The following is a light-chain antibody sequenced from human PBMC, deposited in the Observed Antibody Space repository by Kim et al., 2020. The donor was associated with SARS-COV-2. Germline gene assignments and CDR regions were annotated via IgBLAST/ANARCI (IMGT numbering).Light chain of an antibody. J-gene: IGKJ2*01. CDR3: QQSYRIPYA. V-gene: IGKV1-39*01. Sequence: SACVGDQVTVTCRTSQNIINYLNWYPQKPAEAPKLLIYAAVTLQGGVSSRFSASGSGTDFTLMITSLQPEDLATYYCQQSYRIPYAFAQGTKLEI. CDR1: QNIINY. CDR2: AAV.